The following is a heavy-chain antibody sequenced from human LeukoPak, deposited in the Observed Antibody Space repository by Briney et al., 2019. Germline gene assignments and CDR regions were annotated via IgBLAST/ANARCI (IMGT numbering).Heavy chain of an antibody. CDR2: IYYSGST. Sequence: SETLSLTCTVSGGSISSYYWSWIRQPPGKGLEWIGYIYYSGSTNYNPPLKSRVTISVDTSKNQFSLKLSSVTAADTAVYYCARGGNGGSSTSSYYYYYGMDVWGQGTTVTVSS. CDR3: ARGGNGGSSTSSYYYYYGMDV. V-gene: IGHV4-59*01. J-gene: IGHJ6*02. CDR1: GGSISSYY. D-gene: IGHD2-2*01.